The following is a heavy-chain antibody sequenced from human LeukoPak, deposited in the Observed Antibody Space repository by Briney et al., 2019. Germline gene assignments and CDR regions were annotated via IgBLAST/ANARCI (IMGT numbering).Heavy chain of an antibody. D-gene: IGHD5-24*01. CDR2: ISSTSSYI. V-gene: IGHV3-21*04. CDR3: ARDRRDDGNYVFDL. Sequence: GGSLRLSCAASGFTFSSYSINWVRQAPGKGLEWVSSISSTSSYIYYADSVKGRFTISRDNAKNSLYLQMNSLRAEDTAIYYCARDRRDDGNYVFDLWGQGTLVTVSP. CDR1: GFTFSSYS. J-gene: IGHJ4*02.